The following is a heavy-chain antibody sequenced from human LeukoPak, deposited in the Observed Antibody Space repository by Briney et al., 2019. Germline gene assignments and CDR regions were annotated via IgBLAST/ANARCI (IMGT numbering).Heavy chain of an antibody. V-gene: IGHV3-30*18. Sequence: TGGSLRLSCAASGFPFSDYGMYWVRQAPGKGLEWLAVISHDGSNKYYADSVKGRITIYRDNSMNTLYLQMNSLRAEDTAVYYCAKVRWGSDNALDSWGQGTLVTGSS. CDR1: GFPFSDYG. CDR3: AKVRWGSDNALDS. CDR2: ISHDGSNK. D-gene: IGHD3-16*01. J-gene: IGHJ4*02.